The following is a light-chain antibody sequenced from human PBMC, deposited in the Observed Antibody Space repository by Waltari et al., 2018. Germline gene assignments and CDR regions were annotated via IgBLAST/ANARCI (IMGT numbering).Light chain of an antibody. CDR3: QQEDDTPYS. V-gene: IGKV1-33*01. J-gene: IGKJ2*03. Sequence: DIQMTQSPSSLSASVGDRVTVTCRASQSIGKYLNWYQHKPGKAPTLLIYDASSLQTVVSPRFSGSGAGTDITLTISSLQPEDVATYYCQQEDDTPYSFGQGTKVEIK. CDR2: DAS. CDR1: QSIGKY.